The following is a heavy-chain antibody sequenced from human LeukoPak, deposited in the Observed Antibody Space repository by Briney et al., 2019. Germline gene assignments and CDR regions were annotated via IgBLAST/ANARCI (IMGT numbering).Heavy chain of an antibody. D-gene: IGHD6-6*01. V-gene: IGHV3-30*04. Sequence: PGRSLRLSCAAFGFTFSSYAMHWVRQAPGKGLEWVAVISYDGSNKYYADSVKGRFTISRDNSKNTLYLQMNSLRAEDTAVYYCARKGQLVLFDYYGMDVWGQGTTVTVSS. CDR2: ISYDGSNK. CDR3: ARKGQLVLFDYYGMDV. CDR1: GFTFSSYA. J-gene: IGHJ6*02.